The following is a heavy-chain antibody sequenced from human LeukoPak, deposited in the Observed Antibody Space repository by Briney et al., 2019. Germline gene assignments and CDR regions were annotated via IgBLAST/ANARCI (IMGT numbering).Heavy chain of an antibody. CDR1: GFTFSSYG. Sequence: GGSLRLSCAASGFTFSSYGMHWVRQAPGKGLEWVAFIRYDGSNKYYADSVKGRFTISRDNSKNTLYLQMNSLRAEDTAVYYCAKDGYPTSPFDYWGQGTLVTVSS. CDR2: IRYDGSNK. J-gene: IGHJ4*02. D-gene: IGHD3-16*02. CDR3: AKDGYPTSPFDY. V-gene: IGHV3-30*02.